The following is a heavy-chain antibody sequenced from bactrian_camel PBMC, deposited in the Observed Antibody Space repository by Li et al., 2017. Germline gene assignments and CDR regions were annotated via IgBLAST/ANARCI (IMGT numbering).Heavy chain of an antibody. Sequence: HVQLVESGGGSVQPGESLRLSCVASGITFSSYYMSWVRQAPGKGLEWVSGISWAGSNTYYADSVKGRFTISRDNAKNTVYLQMNSLQPDDAGVYYCAAEPKGSRRWVGYAWKCQGQGTQVTVS. V-gene: IGHV3-2*01. J-gene: IGHJ4*01. D-gene: IGHD3*01. CDR1: GITFSSYY. CDR2: ISWAGSNT.